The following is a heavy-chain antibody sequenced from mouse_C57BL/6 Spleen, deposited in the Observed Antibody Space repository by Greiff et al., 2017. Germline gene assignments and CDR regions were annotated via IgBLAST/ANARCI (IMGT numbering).Heavy chain of an antibody. Sequence: VQLQQPGAELVRPGSSVKLSCKASGYTFTSYWMDWVKQRPGQGLEWIGNIYPSDSETHYNQKFKDKATLTVDKSSSTAYMQLSSLTSEDSAVYYCARTLYDKGYWGQGTTLTVSS. V-gene: IGHV1-61*01. CDR1: GYTFTSYW. CDR2: IYPSDSET. CDR3: ARTLYDKGY. J-gene: IGHJ2*01. D-gene: IGHD2-3*01.